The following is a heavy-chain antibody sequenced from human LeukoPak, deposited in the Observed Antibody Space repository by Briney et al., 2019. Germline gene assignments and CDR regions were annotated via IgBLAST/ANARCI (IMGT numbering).Heavy chain of an antibody. CDR2: INGDGSST. Sequence: GGSLRLSCEASGFTFSSYWMHWVRQAPGKGLVWVSRINGDGSSTSYADSVKGRFTISRDNAKNSLYLQMSRLRAEDTAFYYCAKVESYSYGYVTNWGQGTLVIVSS. D-gene: IGHD3-16*01. CDR1: GFTFSSYW. V-gene: IGHV3-74*01. J-gene: IGHJ4*02. CDR3: AKVESYSYGYVTN.